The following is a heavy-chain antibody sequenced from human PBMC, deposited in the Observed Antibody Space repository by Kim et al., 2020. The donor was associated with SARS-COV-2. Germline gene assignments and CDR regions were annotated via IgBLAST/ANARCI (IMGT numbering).Heavy chain of an antibody. Sequence: VKVSCKDSGYTFTSYDINWVRQATGQGLEWMGWMNPNSGNTGYAQKFQGRVTMTRNTSISTAYMELSSLRSEDTAVYYCARGSGSGSYWNYGMDVWGQGTTVTVSS. D-gene: IGHD3-10*01. CDR1: GYTFTSYD. V-gene: IGHV1-8*01. CDR2: MNPNSGNT. J-gene: IGHJ6*02. CDR3: ARGSGSGSYWNYGMDV.